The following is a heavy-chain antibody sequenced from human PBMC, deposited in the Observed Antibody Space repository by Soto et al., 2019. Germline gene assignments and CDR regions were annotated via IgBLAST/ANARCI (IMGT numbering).Heavy chain of an antibody. Sequence: TLSLTCAVYGGSFSGYYWTWIRRPPGTGLEWIGEINHSGSTNYNPSLKSRVTISVDTSKDQFSLKLTSVTAADTAVYYCARDPAPWGQGTLVTVSS. CDR3: ARDPAP. CDR1: GGSFSGYY. V-gene: IGHV4-34*09. CDR2: INHSGST. J-gene: IGHJ5*02.